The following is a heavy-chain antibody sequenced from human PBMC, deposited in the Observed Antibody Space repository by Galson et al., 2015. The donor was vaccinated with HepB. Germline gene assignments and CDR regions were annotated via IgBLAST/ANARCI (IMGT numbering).Heavy chain of an antibody. CDR3: ARVTQWLESRWFDP. V-gene: IGHV1-69*13. J-gene: IGHJ5*02. Sequence: SVKVSCKASGGTFSSYDISWVRQAPGQGLEWMGGIIPIFGTANYAQKFQGRVTITADESTSTAYMELSSLRSEDTAVYYCARVTQWLESRWFDPWGQGTLVTVSS. CDR2: IIPIFGTA. D-gene: IGHD6-19*01. CDR1: GGTFSSYD.